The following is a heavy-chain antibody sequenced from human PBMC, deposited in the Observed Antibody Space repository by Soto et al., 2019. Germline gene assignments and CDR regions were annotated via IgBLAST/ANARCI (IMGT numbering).Heavy chain of an antibody. CDR2: MNPGSGDT. J-gene: IGHJ5*02. CDR3: ARMATFGSLNWFDP. V-gene: IGHV1-8*01. Sequence: ASVKVSCKASGYIFTNNDVSWVRQATGQGLEWMGWMNPGSGDTGYVQKFQGRVTMTRDISIATAYMELSSLRSDDTAIYYCARMATFGSLNWFDPWGQGTLVTVSS. CDR1: GYIFTNND. D-gene: IGHD3-16*01.